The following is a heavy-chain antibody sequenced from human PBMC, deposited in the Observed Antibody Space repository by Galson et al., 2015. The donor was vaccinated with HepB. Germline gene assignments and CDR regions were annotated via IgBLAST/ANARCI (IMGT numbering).Heavy chain of an antibody. Sequence: SVKVSCKASGYTFTSYGISWVRQAPGQGLEWMGWISAYNGNTNYAQKLQGRVTMTTDTSTSTAYMELRSLRSDDTAVYYCARDSRVDTAMVTDYWGQGTLVTVSS. CDR2: ISAYNGNT. D-gene: IGHD5-18*01. CDR1: GYTFTSYG. J-gene: IGHJ4*02. CDR3: ARDSRVDTAMVTDY. V-gene: IGHV1-18*01.